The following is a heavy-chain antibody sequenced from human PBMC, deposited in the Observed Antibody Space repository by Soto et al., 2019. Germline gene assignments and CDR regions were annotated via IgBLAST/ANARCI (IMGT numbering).Heavy chain of an antibody. V-gene: IGHV3-30-3*01. CDR3: AKAEGSSYGTEYSQH. CDR1: GFTFSSYA. Sequence: GGSLRLSCAASGFTFSSYAMHWVRQAPGKGLEWVAVISYDGSNKYYADSVKGRFTISRDNSKNTLYLQMNSLRADDTAVYYCAKAEGSSYGTEYSQHWGQGTPVTVSS. D-gene: IGHD6-13*01. CDR2: ISYDGSNK. J-gene: IGHJ1*01.